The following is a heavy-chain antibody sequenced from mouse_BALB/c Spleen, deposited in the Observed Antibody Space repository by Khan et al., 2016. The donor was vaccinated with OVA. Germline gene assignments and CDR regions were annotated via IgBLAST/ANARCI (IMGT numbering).Heavy chain of an antibody. CDR3: ARDSNFDY. CDR2: ISSGSSTI. V-gene: IGHV5-17*02. J-gene: IGHJ2*01. Sequence: DVHLVESGGGLVQPGGSRKLSCAASGFTFSRFGMHWVRQAPEKGLEWVAYISSGSSTIYYADTVKGRFTISRDNPKNTLFLQMTSLRSEDTAMYDCARDSNFDYWGQGTTLTVSS. CDR1: GFTFSRFG.